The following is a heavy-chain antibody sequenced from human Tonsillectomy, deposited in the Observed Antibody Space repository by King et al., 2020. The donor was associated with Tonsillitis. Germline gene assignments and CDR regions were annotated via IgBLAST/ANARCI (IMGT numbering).Heavy chain of an antibody. CDR2: IWYDGSNI. J-gene: IGHJ4*02. CDR3: AREDYGDLTPFDY. V-gene: IGHV3-33*01. CDR1: GFTFSSYG. D-gene: IGHD4-17*01. Sequence: VQLVESGGGVVQPGRSLRLSCAASGFTFSSYGMHWVRQAPGKGLEWVAVIWYDGSNIYYADSVKGRFTISRDNSKNRLYLQMSSLRAEDTAVYYCAREDYGDLTPFDYWGQGTLVTVSS.